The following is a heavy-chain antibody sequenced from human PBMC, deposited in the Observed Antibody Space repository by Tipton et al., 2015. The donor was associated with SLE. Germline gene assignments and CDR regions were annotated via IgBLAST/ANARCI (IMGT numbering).Heavy chain of an antibody. D-gene: IGHD3-10*01. CDR1: GGSFSGYY. CDR3: ARARRAYGSGGDAFDI. Sequence: TLSLTCAVYGGSFSGYYWSWIRQPPGKGLEWIGEINHSGSTNYNPSLKSRVTISVDTSKNQFSLKLRSVTAADTAVYYCARARRAYGSGGDAFDIWGQGTMVTVSS. CDR2: INHSGST. J-gene: IGHJ3*02. V-gene: IGHV4-34*01.